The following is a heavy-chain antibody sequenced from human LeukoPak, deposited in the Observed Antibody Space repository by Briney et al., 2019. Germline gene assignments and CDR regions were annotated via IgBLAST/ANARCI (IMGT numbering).Heavy chain of an antibody. D-gene: IGHD3-9*01. CDR1: GFTFSSYG. J-gene: IGHJ4*02. V-gene: IGHV3-33*01. CDR3: AREETYYDILTGYYKAFDY. Sequence: GGSLRLSCAASGFTFSSYGMHWVRQAPGKGLEWVAVIWYDGSNKYYADSVKGRFTISRDNSKNTLYLQMNSLRAEDTAVYYCAREETYYDILTGYYKAFDYWGQGTLVTDSS. CDR2: IWYDGSNK.